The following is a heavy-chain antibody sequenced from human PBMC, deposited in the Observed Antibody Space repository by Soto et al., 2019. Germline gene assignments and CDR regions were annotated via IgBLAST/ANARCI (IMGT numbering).Heavy chain of an antibody. CDR2: ISYSGST. Sequence: QVQLQESGPGLVKPSETLSLTCTVSGGSVRSDNYYWIWIRQPPGKGLECIGYISYSGSTNYNPSLKSRVTISVDTSKNQFSLKLSSVTAADTAVYYCATRTVFRPLACWGQGTLVTVSS. J-gene: IGHJ4*02. V-gene: IGHV4-61*01. CDR3: ATRTVFRPLAC. CDR1: GGSVRSDNYY.